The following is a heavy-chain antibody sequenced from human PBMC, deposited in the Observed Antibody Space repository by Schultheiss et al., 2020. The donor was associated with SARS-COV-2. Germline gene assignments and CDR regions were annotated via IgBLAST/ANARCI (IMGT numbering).Heavy chain of an antibody. CDR2: ISYDGSNK. Sequence: GGSLRLSCAASGFTFSSYWMSWVRQAPGKGLEWVAVISYDGSNKYYADSVKGRFTISRDNSKNTLYLQMNSLRAEDTAVYYCARGGSSGWRGWFDPWGQGTLVTVSS. V-gene: IGHV3-30*03. CDR1: GFTFSSYW. J-gene: IGHJ5*02. CDR3: ARGGSSGWRGWFDP. D-gene: IGHD6-19*01.